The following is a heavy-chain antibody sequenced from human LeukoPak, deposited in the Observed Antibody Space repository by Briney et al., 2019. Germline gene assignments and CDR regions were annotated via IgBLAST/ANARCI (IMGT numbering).Heavy chain of an antibody. J-gene: IGHJ4*02. CDR3: AKGSYCSCGSCYSEVDY. V-gene: IGHV3-23*01. CDR2: ISGSGGRT. Sequence: PGGSLRLSCAASGFTFRRYAMSWVRQAPGKGLEWVSAISGSGGRTYYADSVKGRFTISRDNSKNTLYLQMNSLRAEDTAVYYCAKGSYCSCGSCYSEVDYWGQGTLVTVSS. D-gene: IGHD2-15*01. CDR1: GFTFRRYA.